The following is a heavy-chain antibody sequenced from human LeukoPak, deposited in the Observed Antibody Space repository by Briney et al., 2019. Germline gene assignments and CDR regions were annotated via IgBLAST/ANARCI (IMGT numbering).Heavy chain of an antibody. J-gene: IGHJ4*02. V-gene: IGHV3-23*01. D-gene: IGHD6-19*01. CDR3: GKSTRGYSSIYDY. Sequence: GGSLRLSCAASGFTFSNYVMSWVRQAPGEGLEWVSGISGSGSNIYYTDSVKGRFTISRDNSKNTLYLQMNSLRAEDTAVYYCGKSTRGYSSIYDYWGQGTLVTVSS. CDR1: GFTFSNYV. CDR2: ISGSGSNI.